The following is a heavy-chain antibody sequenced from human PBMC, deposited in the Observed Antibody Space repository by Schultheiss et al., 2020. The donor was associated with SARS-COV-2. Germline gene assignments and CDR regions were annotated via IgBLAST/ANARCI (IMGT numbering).Heavy chain of an antibody. J-gene: IGHJ4*02. V-gene: IGHV4-59*10. CDR3: ARDLGSPSGWYPDY. D-gene: IGHD6-19*01. Sequence: SETLSLTCAVYGGSFSGYYWSWIRQPPGKGLEWIGRIYTSGSTNYNPSLKSRVTISVDTSKNQFSLKLSSVTAADTAVYYCARDLGSPSGWYPDYWGQGTLVTVSS. CDR1: GGSFSGYY. CDR2: IYTSGST.